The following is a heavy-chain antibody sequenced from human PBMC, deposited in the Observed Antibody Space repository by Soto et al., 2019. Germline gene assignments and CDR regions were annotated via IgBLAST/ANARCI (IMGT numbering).Heavy chain of an antibody. CDR2: IKSKTDGGTA. CDR3: TTDRGHMYDFDY. V-gene: IGHV3-15*01. Sequence: EVQLVESGGGLVKPGGSLRLSCAASGVTFDNAWMSWVRQAPGKGLEWVGRIKSKTDGGTADYAAPVKGRFTISRDDSKNTLFLQMNSLKTEDSAVYHCTTDRGHMYDFDYWGQGTLLPVSS. CDR1: GVTFDNAW. D-gene: IGHD2-8*01. J-gene: IGHJ4*02.